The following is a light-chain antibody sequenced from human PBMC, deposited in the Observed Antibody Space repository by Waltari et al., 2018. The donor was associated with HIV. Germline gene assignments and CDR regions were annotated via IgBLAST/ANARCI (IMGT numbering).Light chain of an antibody. V-gene: IGKV1-39*01. CDR3: TQTYSTHTT. J-gene: IGKJ4*01. CDR1: QNISSY. CDR2: AAS. Sequence: DIQMTQSPSSLSASVGDRVTIPCRASQNISSYLSWYQQKPGKGPNLLIYAASSVQSGAPSRVSGSVSGTNFTLTISSLQPEDFSTYYCTQTYSTHTTFGGGSKVEIK.